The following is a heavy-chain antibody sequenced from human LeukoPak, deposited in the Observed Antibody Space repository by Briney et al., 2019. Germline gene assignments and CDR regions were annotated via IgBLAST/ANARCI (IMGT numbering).Heavy chain of an antibody. J-gene: IGHJ4*02. V-gene: IGHV4-4*07. Sequence: PSETLSLTRTVPGGSITSYYWGWVRQPAGKGLEWIGRIYTTGRTDHHPSLNSRLTMSADTSKNQFSLNLSSVTAADTAVYYRARVGYIGSSWLFDYWGQGALVIVSS. CDR1: GGSITSYY. CDR3: ARVGYIGSSWLFDY. CDR2: IYTTGRT. D-gene: IGHD1-26*01.